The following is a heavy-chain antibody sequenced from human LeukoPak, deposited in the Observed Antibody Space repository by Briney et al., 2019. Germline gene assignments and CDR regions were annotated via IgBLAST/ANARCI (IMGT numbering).Heavy chain of an antibody. CDR3: AKAPLQLWLTFDY. CDR2: INWSSSSI. CDR1: GFTFDDYA. D-gene: IGHD5-18*01. Sequence: LPGGSLRLSCVASGFTFDDYAMHWVRQAPGKGLEWVSGINWSSSSIGYADSVKGRFTISRDNAKYSLYLQMNSLRAEDTAVYYCAKAPLQLWLTFDYWGQGTLVTVSS. V-gene: IGHV3-9*01. J-gene: IGHJ4*02.